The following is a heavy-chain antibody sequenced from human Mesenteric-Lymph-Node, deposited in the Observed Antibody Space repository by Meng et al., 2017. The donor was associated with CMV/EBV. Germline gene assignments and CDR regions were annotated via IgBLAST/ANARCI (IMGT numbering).Heavy chain of an antibody. Sequence: ASVKVSCKASGYTFTSYYMHWVRQAPGQGLEWMGIINPSGGSTSYAQKFQERVTITRDMSTSTAYMELSSLRSEDTAVYYCAAGYGSYPAGDVWGQGTTVTVSS. CDR1: GYTFTSYY. CDR2: INPSGGST. D-gene: IGHD1-26*01. J-gene: IGHJ6*02. V-gene: IGHV1-46*01. CDR3: AAGYGSYPAGDV.